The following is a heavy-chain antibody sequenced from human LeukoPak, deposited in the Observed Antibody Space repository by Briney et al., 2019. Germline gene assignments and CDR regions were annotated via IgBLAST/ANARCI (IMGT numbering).Heavy chain of an antibody. Sequence: SETLSFTCTVSGGSISSYYWSWIRQPGGKGLEWIGCIYTSGSTNYDPSLKSRVTMSVDTSKNQFSLKLSSVTAADTAVYYCARDDMVRGVIDYYYGMDVWGQGTTVTVSS. CDR2: IYTSGST. J-gene: IGHJ6*02. CDR1: GGSISSYY. D-gene: IGHD3-10*01. V-gene: IGHV4-4*07. CDR3: ARDDMVRGVIDYYYGMDV.